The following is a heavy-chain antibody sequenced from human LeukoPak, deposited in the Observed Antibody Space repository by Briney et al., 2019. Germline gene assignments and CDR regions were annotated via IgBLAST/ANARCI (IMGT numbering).Heavy chain of an antibody. V-gene: IGHV4-59*05. D-gene: IGHD2/OR15-2a*01. CDR3: ARHNKAFDI. J-gene: IGHJ3*02. CDR2: IYYSGRT. CDR1: GGSINNYY. Sequence: SETLSLTCTVSGGSINNYYWSWIRQPPGKGLEWIGSIYYSGRTYYNPSLKSRVTISVDTSKSQFSLKLSSVTAADTAVYYCARHNKAFDIWGQGTMVTVSS.